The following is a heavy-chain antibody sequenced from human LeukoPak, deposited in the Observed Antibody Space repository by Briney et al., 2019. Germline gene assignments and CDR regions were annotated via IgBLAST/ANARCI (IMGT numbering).Heavy chain of an antibody. CDR3: AMLAKMATIDDFDY. Sequence: GGSLRLSCAASGFSFSSYWMHWVRQAPGKGLLWVSRISSDASSTNYADSVKGRFTISRDNAKNTLYLQMNSLRAEDTAVYYCAMLAKMATIDDFDYWGQGTLVTVSS. CDR2: ISSDASST. J-gene: IGHJ4*02. D-gene: IGHD5-24*01. CDR1: GFSFSSYW. V-gene: IGHV3-74*01.